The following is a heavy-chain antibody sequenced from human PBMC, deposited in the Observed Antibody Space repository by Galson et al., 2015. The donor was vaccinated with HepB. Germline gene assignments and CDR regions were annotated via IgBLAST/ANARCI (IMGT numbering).Heavy chain of an antibody. Sequence: SVKVSCKASGYTFTGYYMHWVRQAPGQGLEWMGRINPNSGGTNYAQKFQGRVTMTRDTSISTAYMELSRLRSDDTAVYYCARDRESTAMTTVIHRYYYYYYYMDVWGKGTTVTVSS. V-gene: IGHV1-2*06. CDR1: GYTFTGYY. CDR2: INPNSGGT. D-gene: IGHD4-17*01. CDR3: ARDRESTAMTTVIHRYYYYYYYMDV. J-gene: IGHJ6*03.